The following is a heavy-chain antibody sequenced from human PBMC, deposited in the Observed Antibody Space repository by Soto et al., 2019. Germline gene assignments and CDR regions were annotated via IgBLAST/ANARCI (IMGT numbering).Heavy chain of an antibody. CDR3: AKAPYTCGRNYYYYCVDV. V-gene: IGHV3-30*18. CDR1: GFSFSSYV. Sequence: GGSLRRSCAAAGFSFSSYVMQWVRQAPGKGLEWVAVISYDGSNKYYTDSVKGRFTISRDNSKNTLYLQMNSLRAEDTAVYYCAKAPYTCGRNYYYYCVDVCDQQTTVTVSS. J-gene: IGHJ6*02. CDR2: ISYDGSNK.